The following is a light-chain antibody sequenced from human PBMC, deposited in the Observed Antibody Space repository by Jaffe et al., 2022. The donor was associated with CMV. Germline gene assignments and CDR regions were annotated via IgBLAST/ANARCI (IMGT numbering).Light chain of an antibody. V-gene: IGLV1-44*01. CDR2: SSN. CDR3: ASWDDNLSSVV. J-gene: IGLJ3*02. Sequence: QSVLTQSPSTSGTPGQRVTISCSGSSSTIGSNTVNWYQQLPGTAPKLLIYSSNQRPSGVPDRFSGSKSGTSASLAISGLQSEDEAEYYCASWDDNLSSVVFGGGTKVTVL. CDR1: SSTIGSNT.